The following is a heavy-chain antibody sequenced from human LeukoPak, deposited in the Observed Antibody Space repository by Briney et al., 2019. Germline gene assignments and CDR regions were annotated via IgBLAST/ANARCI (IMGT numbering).Heavy chain of an antibody. J-gene: IGHJ4*02. D-gene: IGHD3-9*01. V-gene: IGHV1-8*03. CDR2: MNPNSGNT. Sequence: ASVKVSCKASGYTFTSYDINWVRQATGQGLEWMGWMNPNSGNTGYAQKFQGRVTITRNTSISTAYMELSSLRSEDTAVYYCARRGYDILTGYYLADYWGQGTLVTVSS. CDR3: ARRGYDILTGYYLADY. CDR1: GYTFTSYD.